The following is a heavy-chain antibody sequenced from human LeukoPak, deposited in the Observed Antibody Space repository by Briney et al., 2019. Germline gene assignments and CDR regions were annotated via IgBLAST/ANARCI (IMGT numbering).Heavy chain of an antibody. CDR2: INHSGST. CDR3: ARVPRGGVDY. CDR1: GFTFSSFA. J-gene: IGHJ4*02. D-gene: IGHD3-10*01. Sequence: GSPRLSCAASGFTFSSFAMSWIRQPPGKGLEWIGEINHSGSTNYNPSLKSRVTISVDTSKNQFSLKLSSVTAADTAVYYCARVPRGGVDYWGQGTLVTVSS. V-gene: IGHV4-34*01.